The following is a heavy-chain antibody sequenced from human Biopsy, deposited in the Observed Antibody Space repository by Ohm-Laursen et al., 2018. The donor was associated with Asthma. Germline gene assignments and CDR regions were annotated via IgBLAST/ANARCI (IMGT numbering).Heavy chain of an antibody. CDR3: ARCQVGYSSGWSLLLKKIYYSGMDV. CDR2: IMTVFGTT. Sequence: ASVKVSCKTPGGTFSNFAISWVRQAPGQGLEWLGGIMTVFGTTNYAQKFQGRVTITADESTSTAYMEVTSLRSEDTAIYYCARCQVGYSSGWSLLLKKIYYSGMDVWGQGAAVTVSS. J-gene: IGHJ6*02. V-gene: IGHV1-69*13. D-gene: IGHD6-19*01. CDR1: GGTFSNFA.